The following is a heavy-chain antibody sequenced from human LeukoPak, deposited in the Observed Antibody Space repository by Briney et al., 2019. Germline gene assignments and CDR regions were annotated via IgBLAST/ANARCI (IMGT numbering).Heavy chain of an antibody. V-gene: IGHV4-34*01. J-gene: IGHJ4*02. CDR3: ARGGVTTIDY. CDR2: INHSGST. CDR1: GGSFSGYY. Sequence: SETLSLTCAVYGGSFSGYYWSWIRQPPGKGLEWIGEINHSGSTNYNPSLKSRVTISVDTSKNQFSPKLSSVTAADTAVYYCARGGVTTIDYWGQGTLVTVPS. D-gene: IGHD1-14*01.